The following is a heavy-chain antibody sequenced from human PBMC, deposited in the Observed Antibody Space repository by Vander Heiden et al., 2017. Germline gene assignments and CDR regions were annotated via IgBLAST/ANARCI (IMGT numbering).Heavy chain of an antibody. Sequence: EVQLVVYGGGLVQPGGSLRLSCAASGFTFSTYSMNWVRQAPGKGLEWVSYISSSSSTISYADSVKGRFTISRDNAKNSLYLQMHSLGDEDTAVYYCARRSSNYFYGMDVWGQGTTVTVSS. CDR1: GFTFSTYS. CDR2: ISSSSSTI. D-gene: IGHD4-4*01. V-gene: IGHV3-48*02. J-gene: IGHJ6*02. CDR3: ARRSSNYFYGMDV.